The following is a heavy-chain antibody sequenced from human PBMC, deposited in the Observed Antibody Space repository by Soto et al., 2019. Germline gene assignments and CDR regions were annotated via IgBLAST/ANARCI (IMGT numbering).Heavy chain of an antibody. CDR2: INPSGGST. CDR3: AITMVRGGPYYLAV. J-gene: IGHJ6*03. V-gene: IGHV1-46*03. Sequence: ASVKVSCKASGYTFTSYYMHWVRQAPGQGLEWMGIINPSGGSTSYAQKFQGRVTMTRDTSTSTVYVELSSLRSEDAAVYYCAITMVRGGPYYLAVWGKGTTVTVSS. CDR1: GYTFTSYY. D-gene: IGHD3-10*01.